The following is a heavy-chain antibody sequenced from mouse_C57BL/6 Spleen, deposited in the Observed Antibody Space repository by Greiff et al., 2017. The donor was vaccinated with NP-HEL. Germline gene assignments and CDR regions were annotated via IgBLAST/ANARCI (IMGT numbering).Heavy chain of an antibody. CDR2: INPNNGGT. CDR3: ARRRLGAYAMDY. D-gene: IGHD2-2*01. CDR1: GYTFTDYY. Sequence: EVQLQQSGPELVKPGASVKISCKASGYTFTDYYMNWVKQSHGKSLEWIGDINPNNGGTSYNQKFKGKATLTVDKSSSTAYMELRSLTSEDSAVYYCARRRLGAYAMDYWGQGTSVTVSS. V-gene: IGHV1-26*01. J-gene: IGHJ4*01.